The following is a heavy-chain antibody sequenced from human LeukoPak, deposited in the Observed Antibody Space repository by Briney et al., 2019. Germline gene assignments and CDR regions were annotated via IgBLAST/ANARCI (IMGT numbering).Heavy chain of an antibody. V-gene: IGHV5-51*01. CDR1: GYSFTSYW. CDR3: ARQEAGYSGYDSGAFDI. D-gene: IGHD5-12*01. J-gene: IGHJ3*02. CDR2: IYPGDSDT. Sequence: GESLKISCKGSGYSFTSYWIGWVRQMPGKGLEWMGIIYPGDSDTRYSPSFQGQVTISADKSISTAYLQWSSLKALDTAMYYCARQEAGYSGYDSGAFDIWGQGTMVTVSS.